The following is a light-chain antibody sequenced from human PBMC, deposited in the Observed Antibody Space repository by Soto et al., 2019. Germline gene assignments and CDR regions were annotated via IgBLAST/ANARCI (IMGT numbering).Light chain of an antibody. J-gene: IGKJ4*01. V-gene: IGKV1-9*01. CDR1: QSISTY. CDR2: AAS. Sequence: DIQMTQSPSSLSASVGDRVTITCRASQSISTYVNWYQQKPGKAPKLLIYAASTLQSGVPSRFSGSGSGTEFTLTISSLQPEDFATYYCQQLNSYPPTFGGGTKVDIK. CDR3: QQLNSYPPT.